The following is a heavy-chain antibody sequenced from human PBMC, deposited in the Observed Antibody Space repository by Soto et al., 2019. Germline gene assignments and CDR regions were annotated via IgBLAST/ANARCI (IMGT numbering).Heavy chain of an antibody. J-gene: IGHJ5*02. D-gene: IGHD6-13*01. V-gene: IGHV3-21*01. CDR2: ISSNSAYI. CDR3: TRHASRDSSARGWFDP. Sequence: GGSLRLSCAASGFTFRSFTMNWVRQAPGKGLEWVSTISSNSAYIYYTDALRGRFTISRDNAKISLHLQMNSLRAEDTAVYYCTRHASRDSSARGWFDPWGPGTLVTVSS. CDR1: GFTFRSFT.